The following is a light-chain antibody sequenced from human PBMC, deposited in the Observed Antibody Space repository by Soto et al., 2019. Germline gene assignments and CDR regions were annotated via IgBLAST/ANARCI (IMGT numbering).Light chain of an antibody. Sequence: IVLTQSPGTLSLSPGERATLSCRASQSVSSDVAWYQQRPGQAPRLLIYDASNRATGIPARFSGSGSGTDFTLTIDNLEPEDFAIYYCQQRNNWPPITFGQGTRLEIK. CDR2: DAS. V-gene: IGKV3-11*01. CDR1: QSVSSD. J-gene: IGKJ5*01. CDR3: QQRNNWPPIT.